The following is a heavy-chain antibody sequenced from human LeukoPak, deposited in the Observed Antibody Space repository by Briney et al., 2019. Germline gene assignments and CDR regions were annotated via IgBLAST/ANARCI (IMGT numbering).Heavy chain of an antibody. CDR2: ISNTGVTI. Sequence: PGGSLRLSCETSGFTFSDYYLIWIRQTPGKGLEWVSFISNTGVTIYYADSVQGRFTISRDNAKNSLYLQMNSLRAEDTAVYYCARDPYDSSGYYPFDYWGQGTLVTVSS. V-gene: IGHV3-11*04. D-gene: IGHD3-22*01. J-gene: IGHJ4*02. CDR3: ARDPYDSSGYYPFDY. CDR1: GFTFSDYY.